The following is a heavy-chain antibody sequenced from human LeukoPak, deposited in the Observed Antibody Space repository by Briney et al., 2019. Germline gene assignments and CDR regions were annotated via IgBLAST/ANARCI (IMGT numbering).Heavy chain of an antibody. V-gene: IGHV1-69*13. J-gene: IGHJ4*02. D-gene: IGHD6-13*01. CDR1: GGTFSSYA. Sequence: SVKVSCKASGGTFSSYAISWVRQAPGQGLEWMGGIIPIFGTANYAQKFQGRVTITADESTSTAYMELSSLRSEDTAVYYCASGSKQQLVSGLDYWGQGTLVTVSS. CDR3: ASGSKQQLVSGLDY. CDR2: IIPIFGTA.